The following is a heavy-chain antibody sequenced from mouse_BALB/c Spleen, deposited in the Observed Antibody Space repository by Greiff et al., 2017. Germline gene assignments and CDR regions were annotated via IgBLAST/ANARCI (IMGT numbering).Heavy chain of an antibody. J-gene: IGHJ4*01. CDR2: ISSGGSYT. V-gene: IGHV5-6*01. CDR3: ARHYGSSTYAMDY. D-gene: IGHD1-1*01. CDR1: GFTFSSYG. Sequence: DVQLVESGGDLVKPGGSLKLSCAASGFTFSSYGMSWVRQTPDKRLEWVATISSGGSYTYYPDSVKGRFTISRDNAKNTLYLQMSSLKSEDTAMYYCARHYGSSTYAMDYWGQGTSVTVSS.